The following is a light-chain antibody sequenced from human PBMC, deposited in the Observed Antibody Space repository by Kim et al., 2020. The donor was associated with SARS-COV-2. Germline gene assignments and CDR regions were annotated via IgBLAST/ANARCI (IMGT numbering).Light chain of an antibody. CDR3: YSRDTNGNYVL. CDR1: SLRSYY. J-gene: IGLJ2*01. V-gene: IGLV3-19*01. CDR2: GRN. Sequence: ALGQTVRITCQGDSLRSYYATWYQQRPGQAPVLVIYGRNNRPSGIPDRFSGSSSGNTAFLTITGALAEDEADYYCYSRDTNGNYVLFGGGTQLTVL.